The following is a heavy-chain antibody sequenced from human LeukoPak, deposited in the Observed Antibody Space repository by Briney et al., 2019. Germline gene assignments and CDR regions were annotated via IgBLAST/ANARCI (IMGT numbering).Heavy chain of an antibody. J-gene: IGHJ5*02. CDR3: ARDIVTTAGGNWFDP. V-gene: IGHV4-59*01. CDR2: IYYSGST. D-gene: IGHD5-12*01. CDR1: GGSISTYY. Sequence: SETLSLTCTVSGGSISTYYWSWIRQPPGKGLEWIGYIYYSGSTNYNPSLKSRVTISVDTSKNQFSLKLSSVTAADTAVYYCARDIVTTAGGNWFDPWGQGTLVTVSS.